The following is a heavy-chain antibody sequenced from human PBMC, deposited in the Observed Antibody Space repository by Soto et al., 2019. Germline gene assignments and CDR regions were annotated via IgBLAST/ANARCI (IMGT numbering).Heavy chain of an antibody. V-gene: IGHV4-39*01. CDR3: AKHQENSGYDVRA. CDR2: IYYSGST. Sequence: QLQLQESGPGLVKPSETLSLTCTVSGGSISSSSYYWGWIRQPPGKGLEWSGSIYYSGSTYYNPSLKSRVTISVDTSKNQFSLKLSSVTAADTAVYYCAKHQENSGYDVRAWGQGTLVTVSS. D-gene: IGHD5-12*01. J-gene: IGHJ5*02. CDR1: GGSISSSSYY.